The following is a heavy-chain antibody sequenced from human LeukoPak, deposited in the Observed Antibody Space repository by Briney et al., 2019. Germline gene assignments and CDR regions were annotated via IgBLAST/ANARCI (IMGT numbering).Heavy chain of an antibody. Sequence: ASVKVSRKASGYTFTSYGISWVRQAPGQGLEWMGWISAYNGNTNYAQKFQGRVTITRNTSISTAYMELSSLRSEDTAVYYCARGSYREQPTPIDYWGQGTLVTVSS. D-gene: IGHD1/OR15-1a*01. CDR2: ISAYNGNT. CDR1: GYTFTSYG. J-gene: IGHJ4*02. CDR3: ARGSYREQPTPIDY. V-gene: IGHV1-18*01.